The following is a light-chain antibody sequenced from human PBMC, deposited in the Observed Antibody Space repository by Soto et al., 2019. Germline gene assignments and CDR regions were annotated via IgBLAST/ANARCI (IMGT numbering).Light chain of an antibody. Sequence: QSVLTQPPSVSAAPGQKVTISCSGSSSNIGNNYGSWYQQLPGTAPKLLIYDSNKRPSGIPDRFAGSKSGTSATLDITGLQTGDEADYYCATWDSSLTGEVFGGGTKLTGL. CDR1: SSNIGNNY. CDR2: DSN. J-gene: IGLJ2*01. CDR3: ATWDSSLTGEV. V-gene: IGLV1-51*01.